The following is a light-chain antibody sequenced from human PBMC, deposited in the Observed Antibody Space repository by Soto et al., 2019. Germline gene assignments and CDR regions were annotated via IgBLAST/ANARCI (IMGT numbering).Light chain of an antibody. CDR2: DAS. CDR3: QQRSNWPRMYT. Sequence: EIVLTQSPATLSLSPGERATLSCRASQSVSSYLAWYQQKPGQAPRLLIYDASNMATDIAARFSGSGSGTDITLTISSLEPEDFAVYNCQQRSNWPRMYTFGQGTKLEIK. V-gene: IGKV3-11*01. J-gene: IGKJ2*01. CDR1: QSVSSY.